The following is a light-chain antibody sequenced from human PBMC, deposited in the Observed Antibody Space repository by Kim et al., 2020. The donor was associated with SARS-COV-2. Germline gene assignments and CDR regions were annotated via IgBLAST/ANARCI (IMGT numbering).Light chain of an antibody. J-gene: IGLJ2*01. CDR1: SGSMANNY. Sequence: GKTLTISCTRSSGSMANNYVHWYQQRPGGVPTTVIYEDDQRPSGVSDRFSGSIDNSSNSASLTISGLRTEDEADYYCQSYNKDNVLFGGGTQLTVL. V-gene: IGLV6-57*03. CDR2: EDD. CDR3: QSYNKDNVL.